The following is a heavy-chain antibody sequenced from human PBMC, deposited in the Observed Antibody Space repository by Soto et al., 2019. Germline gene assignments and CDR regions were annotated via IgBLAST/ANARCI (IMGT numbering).Heavy chain of an antibody. D-gene: IGHD5-18*01. CDR1: GYMFISYG. CDR3: VRDRGYSYGYNYYYYYSLDV. J-gene: IGHJ6*02. V-gene: IGHV1-18*01. CDR2: ITPYNGNT. Sequence: ASVKVSCKASGYMFISYGVSWVRQAPGQGLEWMGWITPYNGNTNYAQRFQNRVTMTTDTSTSTAYMEVRSLRSDDTAVYYCVRDRGYSYGYNYYYYYSLDVWGQGTTVTVSS.